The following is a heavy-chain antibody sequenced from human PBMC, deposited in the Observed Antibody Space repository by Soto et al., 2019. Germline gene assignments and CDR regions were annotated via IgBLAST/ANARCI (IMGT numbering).Heavy chain of an antibody. V-gene: IGHV3-21*01. CDR3: ATNPYSSSWYYFDS. D-gene: IGHD6-13*01. Sequence: EVQLVESGGGLVKPGGSLRLSCAASGFSFSKHTMIWVRQAPGKGLEWVASIDATSSYMYYADSLKGRFTVSRDNAKNSQYLHMNTLGAEDTAVYYCATNPYSSSWYYFDSWDQGALVTVSS. J-gene: IGHJ4*02. CDR1: GFSFSKHT. CDR2: IDATSSYM.